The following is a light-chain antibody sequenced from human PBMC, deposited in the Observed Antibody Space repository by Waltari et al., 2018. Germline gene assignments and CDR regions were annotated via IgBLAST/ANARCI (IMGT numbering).Light chain of an antibody. Sequence: DIVLTQSPLSLPVTPGESASISCRSNQSLLHSNGYSFLDWYLHRPGQSPQLLIYLGSNRASGVPAKFSGSGSGTDFTLKITTLEAEDVGVYYCMQALEIPWTFGQGTNVDIK. CDR3: MQALEIPWT. CDR1: QSLLHSNGYSF. CDR2: LGS. J-gene: IGKJ1*01. V-gene: IGKV2-28*01.